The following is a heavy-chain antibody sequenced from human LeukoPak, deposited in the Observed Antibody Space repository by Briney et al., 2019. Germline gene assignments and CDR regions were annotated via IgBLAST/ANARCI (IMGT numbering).Heavy chain of an antibody. CDR1: GYTFTGYY. J-gene: IGHJ4*02. Sequence: ASVKVSCKASGYTFTGYYMHWVRQAPGQGLEWMGWINPNSGSTNYAQKFQGRVTMTRDTSISTAYMELSRLRSDDTAVYYCAREGTDGSYYGFDYWGQGTLVTVSS. CDR3: AREGTDGSYYGFDY. D-gene: IGHD1-26*01. CDR2: INPNSGST. V-gene: IGHV1-2*02.